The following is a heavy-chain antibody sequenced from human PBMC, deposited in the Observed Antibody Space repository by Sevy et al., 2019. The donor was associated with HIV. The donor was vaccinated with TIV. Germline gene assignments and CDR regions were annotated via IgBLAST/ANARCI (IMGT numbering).Heavy chain of an antibody. CDR2: IWNDGSNK. D-gene: IGHD3-22*01. J-gene: IGHJ4*02. V-gene: IGHV3-33*08. Sequence: GGSLRLSCAVSGFSFDSYGMTWVRQAPGKGLEWMAVIWNDGSNKYYADSVKGRFTISRDNSKNTLYLQMNSLRVEDTAVYFCARGGDFNDRSAKRDFDYWGQGTLVTVSS. CDR1: GFSFDSYG. CDR3: ARGGDFNDRSAKRDFDY.